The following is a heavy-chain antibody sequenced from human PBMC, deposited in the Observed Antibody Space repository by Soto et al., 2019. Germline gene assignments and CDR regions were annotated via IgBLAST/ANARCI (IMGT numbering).Heavy chain of an antibody. Sequence: SETLSLTCTVSGGSISSYYWSWIRQPPGKGLEWIGYIYYSGSTNYNPSLKSRVTISVDTSKNRFSLKLSSVTAADTAVYYCARAEVLLWFGELLTWFDPWGQGTLVTVSS. CDR2: IYYSGST. CDR3: ARAEVLLWFGELLTWFDP. CDR1: GGSISSYY. J-gene: IGHJ5*02. D-gene: IGHD3-10*01. V-gene: IGHV4-59*01.